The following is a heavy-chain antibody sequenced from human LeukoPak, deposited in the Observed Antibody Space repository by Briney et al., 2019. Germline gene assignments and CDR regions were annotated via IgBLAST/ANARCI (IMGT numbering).Heavy chain of an antibody. CDR3: ARDDNWGFDY. V-gene: IGHV3-21*05. D-gene: IGHD7-27*01. CDR1: GFAFSDYS. J-gene: IGHJ4*02. CDR2: IRGSGPGMSSGN. Sequence: PGGSLRLSCAASGFAFSDYSMNWVRQAPGKGLEWVANIRGSGPGMSSGNYYSGSVKGRFTISRDNAKNSLYLQMNSLRAEDTAFYYCARDDNWGFDYWGQGAQVTVSS.